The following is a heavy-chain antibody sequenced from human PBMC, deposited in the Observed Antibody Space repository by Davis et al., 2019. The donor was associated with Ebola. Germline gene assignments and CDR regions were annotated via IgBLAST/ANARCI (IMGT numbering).Heavy chain of an antibody. Sequence: PGGSLRLSCAASGFTFSTYRMDWVRQVPGKGLEWVSSISSYSNYIFYADSLKGRFTISRDNARDALYLQMDNLRADDTAVYYCARGDPGGSTWYGRLNYWGQGTLVTVSS. J-gene: IGHJ4*02. CDR1: GFTFSTYR. CDR2: ISSYSNYI. D-gene: IGHD6-13*01. CDR3: ARGDPGGSTWYGRLNY. V-gene: IGHV3-21*01.